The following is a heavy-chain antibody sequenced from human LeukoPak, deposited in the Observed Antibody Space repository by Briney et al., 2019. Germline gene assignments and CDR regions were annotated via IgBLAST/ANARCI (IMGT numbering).Heavy chain of an antibody. Sequence: GRSLRLSCAASGFTFSSYGMHWVCQAPGKGLEWVAVISYDGSNKYYADSVKGRFTISRDNSKNTLYLQMNSLRAEDTAVYYCAKEPDDKEYYFDYWGQGTLVTVSS. CDR2: ISYDGSNK. D-gene: IGHD1-14*01. J-gene: IGHJ4*02. V-gene: IGHV3-30*18. CDR1: GFTFSSYG. CDR3: AKEPDDKEYYFDY.